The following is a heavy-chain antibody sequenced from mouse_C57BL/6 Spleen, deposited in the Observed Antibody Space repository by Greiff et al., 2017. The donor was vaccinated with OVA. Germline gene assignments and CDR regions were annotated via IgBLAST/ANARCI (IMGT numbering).Heavy chain of an antibody. CDR3: ARERLYDDEGYAMDY. D-gene: IGHD2-4*01. CDR1: GYAFSSSW. J-gene: IGHJ4*01. Sequence: VQLQQSGPELVKPGASVKISCKASGYAFSSSWMNWVKQRPGKGLEWIGRIYPGDGDTNYNGKFKGKATLTADKSSSTAYMQLSSLTSEDSAVYFCARERLYDDEGYAMDYWGQGTSVTVSS. CDR2: IYPGDGDT. V-gene: IGHV1-82*01.